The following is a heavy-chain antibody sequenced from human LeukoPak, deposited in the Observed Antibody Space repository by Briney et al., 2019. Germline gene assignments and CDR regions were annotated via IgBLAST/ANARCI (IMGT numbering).Heavy chain of an antibody. J-gene: IGHJ5*02. V-gene: IGHV4-59*01. CDR3: ARAPGVVVGFDP. Sequence: SETLSLTCTVSGGSISSYYWSWIRQPPGKGLEWIGYIYYSGSTNYNPSLKSRVTISVDTSKNQFSLKLSSVTAADTAVYYCARAPGVVVGFDPWGQGTLVTVSS. D-gene: IGHD2-2*01. CDR2: IYYSGST. CDR1: GGSISSYY.